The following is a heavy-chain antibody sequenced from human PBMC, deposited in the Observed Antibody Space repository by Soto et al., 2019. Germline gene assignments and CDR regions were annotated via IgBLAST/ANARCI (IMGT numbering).Heavy chain of an antibody. D-gene: IGHD1-26*01. CDR1: GFTVSSNY. Sequence: GGSLRLSCAASGFTVSSNYMSWVRQAPGKGLEWVSVIYSGGSSYYADSVKGRFTISRDNSKNTLYLQMNSLRAEDTAVYYCARGDSGSYYGHWGQGTLVTAPQ. CDR3: ARGDSGSYYGH. V-gene: IGHV3-53*01. CDR2: IYSGGSS. J-gene: IGHJ4*02.